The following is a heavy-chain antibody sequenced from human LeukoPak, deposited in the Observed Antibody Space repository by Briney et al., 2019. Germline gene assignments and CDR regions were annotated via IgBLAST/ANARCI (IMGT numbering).Heavy chain of an antibody. CDR2: IYYSGST. V-gene: IGHV4-59*01. CDR1: GGSISSYY. Sequence: PSETLTLTCTVSGGSISSYYWSWIRQPPGKGLEWIGYIYYSGSTNYNPSLKSRVTISVDTSKNQFSLKLSSVTAADTAVYYCARVRGEQCLEIIDFGGEGTLVTVSS. D-gene: IGHD6-19*01. J-gene: IGHJ4*02. CDR3: ARVRGEQCLEIIDF.